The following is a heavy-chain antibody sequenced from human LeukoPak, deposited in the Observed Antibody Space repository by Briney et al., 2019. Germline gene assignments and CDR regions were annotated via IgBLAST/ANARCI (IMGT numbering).Heavy chain of an antibody. CDR3: ARSGYCSSTSCPGGAFDI. CDR2: ISYDGSDK. V-gene: IGHV3-30-3*01. D-gene: IGHD2-2*01. CDR1: GFTFSIYA. Sequence: GGSLRLSCAASGFTFSIYAMHWVRQAPGKGLEWVAVISYDGSDKYYADSVKGRFTISRDNSKNTLYLQMNSLRAEDTAVYYCARSGYCSSTSCPGGAFDIWGQGTMVTVSS. J-gene: IGHJ3*02.